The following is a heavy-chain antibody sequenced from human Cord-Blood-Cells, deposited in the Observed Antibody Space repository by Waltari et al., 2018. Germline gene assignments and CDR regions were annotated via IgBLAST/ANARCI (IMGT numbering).Heavy chain of an antibody. V-gene: IGHV1-8*01. Sequence: QVQLVQSGAEVKKPGASVKVSCKASGYTFTSYDINWVRQATGQGLEWMGWMNPNSGNTGYAQKFQGRVTMTRNTSINTAYMELSSLRSEDTAVYYCARGCSGGSCYPYYYYGMDVWGQGTTVTVSS. CDR3: ARGCSGGSCYPYYYYGMDV. D-gene: IGHD2-15*01. CDR1: GYTFTSYD. J-gene: IGHJ6*02. CDR2: MNPNSGNT.